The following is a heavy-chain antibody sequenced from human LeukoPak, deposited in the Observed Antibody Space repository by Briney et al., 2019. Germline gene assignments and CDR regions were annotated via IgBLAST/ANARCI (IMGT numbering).Heavy chain of an antibody. Sequence: PGGSLRLSCEASGSTFTRFGMHWVRQAPGKGLEWVAVISYDGSNKYYADSVKGRFTISRDNSKNTLYLQMNSLRAEDTAVYYCALPGYSSYWGQGTLVTVSS. J-gene: IGHJ4*02. CDR3: ALPGYSSY. CDR1: GSTFTRFG. V-gene: IGHV3-30*03. D-gene: IGHD6-13*01. CDR2: ISYDGSNK.